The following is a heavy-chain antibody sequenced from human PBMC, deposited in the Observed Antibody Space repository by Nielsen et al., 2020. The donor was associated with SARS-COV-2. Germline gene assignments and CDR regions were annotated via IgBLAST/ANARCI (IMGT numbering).Heavy chain of an antibody. V-gene: IGHV3-30*14. CDR2: ISYDGSNK. CDR1: GFTFSSYA. J-gene: IGHJ5*02. Sequence: GESLKISCAASGFTFSSYAMHWVRQAPGKGLEWVAVISYDGSNKYYADSVKGRFTISRDNSKNTLYLQMNSLRAEDTAVYYCANPYSGSHKRPWGQGTLVTVSS. CDR3: ANPYSGSHKRP. D-gene: IGHD1-26*01.